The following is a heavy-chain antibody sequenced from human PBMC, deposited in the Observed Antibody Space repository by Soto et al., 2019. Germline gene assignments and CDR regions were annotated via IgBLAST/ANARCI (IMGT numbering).Heavy chain of an antibody. CDR1: GYTFTSNG. J-gene: IGHJ6*02. CDR2: ISAYNGNT. V-gene: IGHV1-18*01. Sequence: ASVKVSCKASGYTFTSNGISWVRQAPGQGLEWMGWISAYNGNTNYAQKLQGRVTMTTDTSTSTAYMELRSLRSDDTAVYYCARRHDYGDYAAEYYGMDVWGQGTTVTVSS. CDR3: ARRHDYGDYAAEYYGMDV. D-gene: IGHD4-17*01.